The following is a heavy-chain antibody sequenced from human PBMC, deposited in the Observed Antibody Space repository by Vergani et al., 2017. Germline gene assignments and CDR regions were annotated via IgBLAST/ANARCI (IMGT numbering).Heavy chain of an antibody. CDR2: IYTSGST. V-gene: IGHV4-4*07. D-gene: IGHD2-21*02. Sequence: QVQLQESGPGLVKPSETLSLTCTVSGGSISSYYWSWIRQPAGKGLEWIGRIYTSGSTNYNPSLKSRVTMSVDTSKNQFSLKLSSVTAADTAVYYCARDATPNVVVTANHYGMDVWGQGTTVTVSS. CDR1: GGSISSYY. J-gene: IGHJ6*02. CDR3: ARDATPNVVVTANHYGMDV.